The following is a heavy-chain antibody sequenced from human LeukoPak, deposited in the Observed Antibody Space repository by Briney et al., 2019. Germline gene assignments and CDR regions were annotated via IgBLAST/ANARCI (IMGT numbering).Heavy chain of an antibody. V-gene: IGHV4-39*07. J-gene: IGHJ4*02. Sequence: SETLSLTCTVSGGSLSSSSYFWGWIRQPPGKGLEWIGSMYYSGSTYYNPSLNSRVTLFVDPSKNQSSLKLSSVTAADTAVYYCARAPSSDYGDRFYFDYWGQGTLVTVSS. D-gene: IGHD4-17*01. CDR2: MYYSGST. CDR3: ARAPSSDYGDRFYFDY. CDR1: GGSLSSSSYF.